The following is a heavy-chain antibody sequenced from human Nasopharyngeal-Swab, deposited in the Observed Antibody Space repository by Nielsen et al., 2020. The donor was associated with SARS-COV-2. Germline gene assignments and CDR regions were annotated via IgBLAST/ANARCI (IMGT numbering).Heavy chain of an antibody. V-gene: IGHV3-23*01. CDR3: AKVKDFDWLSLFDY. J-gene: IGHJ4*02. Sequence: GESLKISCAVPGFTFSSYVMNWVRKAPGKGPEWVSGISSGGSTYYADSVKGRFTISRDNSMNTVYLQMNSLRAEDTAVYYCAKVKDFDWLSLFDYWGQGTLVIVPS. CDR2: ISSGGST. CDR1: GFTFSSYV. D-gene: IGHD3-9*01.